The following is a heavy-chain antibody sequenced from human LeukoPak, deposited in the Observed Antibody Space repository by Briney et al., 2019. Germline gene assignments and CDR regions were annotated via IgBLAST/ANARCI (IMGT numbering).Heavy chain of an antibody. Sequence: HPGGSLRLSCAASGFTLRSYDMSWVRQAPGKGLEWVAATSGSGVNSYYADSVRGRFTISRDNSKNTLYLQMDSLRAEDTALYYCAKEYSGYDFDYWGQGTLVTVSS. J-gene: IGHJ4*02. D-gene: IGHD5-12*01. CDR1: GFTLRSYD. CDR2: TSGSGVNS. V-gene: IGHV3-23*01. CDR3: AKEYSGYDFDY.